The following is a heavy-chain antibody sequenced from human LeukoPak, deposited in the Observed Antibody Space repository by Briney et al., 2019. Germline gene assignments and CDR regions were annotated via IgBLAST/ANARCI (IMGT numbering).Heavy chain of an antibody. Sequence: SETLSLTCTVSGGSISSSSYYWGWIRQPPGKGLEWIGSIYYSGSTYYNPSLKSRVTISVDTSKNQFSLKLSSVTAADTAVYYCARGPDGMAAAVDYWGQGTLVTVSS. J-gene: IGHJ4*02. V-gene: IGHV4-39*07. CDR3: ARGPDGMAAAVDY. CDR1: GGSISSSSYY. D-gene: IGHD6-13*01. CDR2: IYYSGST.